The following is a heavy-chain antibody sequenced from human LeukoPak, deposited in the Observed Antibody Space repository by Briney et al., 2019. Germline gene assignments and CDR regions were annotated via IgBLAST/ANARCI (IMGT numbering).Heavy chain of an antibody. Sequence: GASVKVSCTASGYTFTSYGISWVRQAPGQGLEGMGWISAYNGNTNYAQKLQGRVTMTTDTSTSTAYMELRSLRSDDTAVYYCARDRDCSSTSCYRWFDPWGQGTLVTVSS. CDR1: GYTFTSYG. V-gene: IGHV1-18*01. D-gene: IGHD2-2*01. CDR2: ISAYNGNT. J-gene: IGHJ5*02. CDR3: ARDRDCSSTSCYRWFDP.